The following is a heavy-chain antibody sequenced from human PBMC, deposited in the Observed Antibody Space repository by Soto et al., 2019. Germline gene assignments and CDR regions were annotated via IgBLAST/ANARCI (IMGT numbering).Heavy chain of an antibody. D-gene: IGHD2-21*01. CDR1: GASLSDNY. Sequence: PSETLTITCADYGASLSDNYCNWLRQPPGKGLEWIGEINHSGNTNYNPSLRSRVTISIDTSKNKLSLNLRSVSAADTAVYYCSRGGGEFDAWGQGTPVTVSS. CDR2: INHSGNT. J-gene: IGHJ5*02. CDR3: SRGGGEFDA. V-gene: IGHV4-34*01.